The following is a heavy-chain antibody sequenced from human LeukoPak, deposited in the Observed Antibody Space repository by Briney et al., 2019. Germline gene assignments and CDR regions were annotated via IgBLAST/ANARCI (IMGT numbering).Heavy chain of an antibody. D-gene: IGHD6-13*01. CDR2: IYTSGTT. J-gene: IGHJ5*02. V-gene: IGHV4-61*02. CDR1: GGSTGSGSYY. CDR3: VREGGGSGWYNWFDP. Sequence: PSQTLSLTCTVSGGSTGSGSYYWSWIRQPAGKGLEWIGRIYTSGTTDYSPFLKSRVTISLDTSKNKLSLKLTSVTAADTAMYYCVREGGGSGWYNWFDPWGQGTLVTVSS.